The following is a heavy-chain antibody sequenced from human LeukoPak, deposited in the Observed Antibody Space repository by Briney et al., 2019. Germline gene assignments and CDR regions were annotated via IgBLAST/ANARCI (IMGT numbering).Heavy chain of an antibody. Sequence: GGSLRLSCAASGFTFSSYAMSLVRQAPGKGLEWVSAISGSGGSTYYADSVKGRFTISRDNSKNTLYLQMNSLRAEDTAVYYCAKAGIAVARSPIDYWGQGTLVTVSS. CDR1: GFTFSSYA. CDR3: AKAGIAVARSPIDY. V-gene: IGHV3-23*01. D-gene: IGHD6-19*01. J-gene: IGHJ4*02. CDR2: ISGSGGST.